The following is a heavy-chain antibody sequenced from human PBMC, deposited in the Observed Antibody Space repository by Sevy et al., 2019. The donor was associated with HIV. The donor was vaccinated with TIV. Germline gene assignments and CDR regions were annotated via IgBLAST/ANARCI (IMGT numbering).Heavy chain of an antibody. D-gene: IGHD2-21*02. J-gene: IGHJ4*02. CDR1: GYTFTSYG. CDR2: ISAYNGNT. V-gene: IGHV1-18*01. CDR3: ARDWESYCGGDCYSDNFDY. Sequence: ASVKVSCKASGYTFTSYGISWVRQAPGQGLEWMGWISAYNGNTNYAQKLQGRVTMTTDTSTSTAYMELRSLRSDDTAVYYCARDWESYCGGDCYSDNFDYWDQGTLVTVSS.